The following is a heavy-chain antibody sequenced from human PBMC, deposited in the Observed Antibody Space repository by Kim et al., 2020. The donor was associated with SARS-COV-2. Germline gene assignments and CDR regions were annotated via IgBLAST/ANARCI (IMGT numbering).Heavy chain of an antibody. D-gene: IGHD2-2*01. CDR2: INHSGST. Sequence: SETLSLTCAVYGGSFSGYYWSWIRQPPGKGLEWIGEINHSGSTNYNPSLKSRVTISVATSKNQFSLKLSSVTAADTAVYYCARRVSTRYCSSTSCYSRLGHFDYWGQGTLVTVSS. J-gene: IGHJ4*02. CDR3: ARRVSTRYCSSTSCYSRLGHFDY. CDR1: GGSFSGYY. V-gene: IGHV4-34*01.